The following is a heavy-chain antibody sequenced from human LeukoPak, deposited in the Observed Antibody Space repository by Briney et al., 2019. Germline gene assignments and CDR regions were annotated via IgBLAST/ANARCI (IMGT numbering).Heavy chain of an antibody. CDR3: ARDKTRIVGASLRGGIDY. CDR2: IYHSGST. J-gene: IGHJ4*02. D-gene: IGHD1-26*01. Sequence: SETLSLTCTVSGYSISSGYYWGWIRQPPGKGLEWIGSIYHSGSTYYNPSLKSRVTVSIDTSKNQFSLKLSSVTAADTAVYYCARDKTRIVGASLRGGIDYWGQGTLVTVSS. CDR1: GYSISSGYY. V-gene: IGHV4-38-2*02.